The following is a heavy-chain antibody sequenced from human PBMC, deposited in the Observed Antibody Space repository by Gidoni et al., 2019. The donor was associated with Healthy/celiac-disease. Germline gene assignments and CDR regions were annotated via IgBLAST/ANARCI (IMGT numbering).Heavy chain of an antibody. CDR2: ISSNGGST. CDR1: GFTFSSYA. J-gene: IGHJ4*02. D-gene: IGHD6-19*01. V-gene: IGHV3-64D*06. CDR3: VKTRSGWSEDY. Sequence: EVQLVASGGGLVQPGGSLSLSCSSSGFTFSSYAMHWVRQAPGKGLEYVSAISSNGGSTYYADSVKGRFTISRDNSKNTLYLQMSSLRAEDTAVYYCVKTRSGWSEDYWGQGTLVTVSS.